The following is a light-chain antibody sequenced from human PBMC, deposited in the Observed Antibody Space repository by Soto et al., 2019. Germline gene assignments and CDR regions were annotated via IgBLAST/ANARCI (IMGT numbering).Light chain of an antibody. CDR2: GIS. Sequence: ELVMTQSPATLSVSPWARATLSCRASQSVTSNYLAWYQQKPGQAPRLLIYGISSRATGVPDRFSGSGSGTDFTLTISRLEPEDFAVYYCQQYTDWPLTFGQGTKVDIK. CDR1: QSVTSNY. V-gene: IGKV3-20*01. CDR3: QQYTDWPLT. J-gene: IGKJ1*01.